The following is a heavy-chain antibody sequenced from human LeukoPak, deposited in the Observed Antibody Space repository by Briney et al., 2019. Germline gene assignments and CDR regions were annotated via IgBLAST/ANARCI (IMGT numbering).Heavy chain of an antibody. J-gene: IGHJ4*02. V-gene: IGHV4-61*05. CDR2: IYYSGSA. CDR3: ARVGVDYSGNIIKYFYDY. Sequence: PSETLSLTCTVSGGSISSSSYYWGWIRQPPGKNLEWIGNIYYSGSANDNPSLKSRVVISVDTSKNQFFLKLSPVTAADTALYYCARVGVDYSGNIIKYFYDYWGPGTLVTVSS. D-gene: IGHD4-23*01. CDR1: GGSISSSSYY.